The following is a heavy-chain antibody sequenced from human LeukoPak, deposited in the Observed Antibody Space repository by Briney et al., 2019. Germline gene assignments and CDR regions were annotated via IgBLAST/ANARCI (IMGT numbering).Heavy chain of an antibody. J-gene: IGHJ4*02. CDR3: ARRRSTYYYDSSGYYSHAVPIPYFDY. V-gene: IGHV4-34*01. CDR2: INHSGST. D-gene: IGHD3-22*01. CDR1: GGSFSGYY. Sequence: SETLSLTCAVYGGSFSGYYWSWIRQPPGKGLEWIGEINHSGSTNYNPSLKSRVTISVDTSKNQFSLKLSSVTAADTAVYYYARRRSTYYYDSSGYYSHAVPIPYFDYWGQGTLVTVSS.